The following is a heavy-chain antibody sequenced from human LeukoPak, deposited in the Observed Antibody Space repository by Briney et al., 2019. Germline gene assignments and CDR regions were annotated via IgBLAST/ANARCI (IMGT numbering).Heavy chain of an antibody. CDR1: GFTFSSYS. CDR2: ISSSSSSYI. V-gene: IGHV3-21*01. CDR3: ARDRGYSYGRGIDY. J-gene: IGHJ4*02. Sequence: GGSLRLSCAASGFTFSSYSMNWVRHAPGKGLEWVSSISSSSSSYIYYADSVKGRFTISRDNAKNSLYLQMNSLRAEDTAVYYCARDRGYSYGRGIDYWGQGTLVTVSS. D-gene: IGHD5-18*01.